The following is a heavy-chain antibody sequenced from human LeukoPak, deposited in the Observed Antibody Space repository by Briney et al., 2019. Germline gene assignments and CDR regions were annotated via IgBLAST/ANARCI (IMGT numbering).Heavy chain of an antibody. CDR2: INPNSGGT. CDR3: ARGESSSWYWDFDY. J-gene: IGHJ4*02. Sequence: GASVKVSCKASGYTFTGYYMHWVRQAPGQGLEWMGWINPNSGGTNYAQKFQGRVTMTRDTSISTAYMELSRLRSDDTAVYYCARGESSSWYWDFDYWGQGTLVTVSS. CDR1: GYTFTGYY. D-gene: IGHD6-13*01. V-gene: IGHV1-2*02.